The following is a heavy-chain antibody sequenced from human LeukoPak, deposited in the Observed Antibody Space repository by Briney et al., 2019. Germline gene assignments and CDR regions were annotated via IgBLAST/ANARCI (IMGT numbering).Heavy chain of an antibody. J-gene: IGHJ3*02. Sequence: GASVTVSCKASGYTFTYRYLHWVRQAPGQALEWMGWITPFNGNTNYAQKFQDRVTITRDRSMSTVYMELSSLRSEDTAMYYCASYYDRSGYYSDGPLDIWGRGTMVTVSS. CDR2: ITPFNGNT. D-gene: IGHD3-22*01. V-gene: IGHV1-45*02. CDR1: GYTFTYRY. CDR3: ASYYDRSGYYSDGPLDI.